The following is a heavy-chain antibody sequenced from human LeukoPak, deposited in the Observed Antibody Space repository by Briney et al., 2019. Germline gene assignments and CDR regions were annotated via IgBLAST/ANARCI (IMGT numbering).Heavy chain of an antibody. CDR3: ARAGFGEFILTYWFDP. CDR1: GYTFTSYG. J-gene: IGHJ5*02. Sequence: ASVKVSCKASGYTFTSYGISWVRQAPRQGLEWMGWISAYNGNTNYAQKLQGRVTMTTDTSTSTAYMELRSLRSDDTAVYYCARAGFGEFILTYWFDPWGQGTLVTVSS. CDR2: ISAYNGNT. D-gene: IGHD3-10*01. V-gene: IGHV1-18*01.